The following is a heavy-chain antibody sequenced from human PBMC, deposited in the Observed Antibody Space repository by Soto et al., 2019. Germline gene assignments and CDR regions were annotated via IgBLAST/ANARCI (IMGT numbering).Heavy chain of an antibody. CDR3: ARVLSGSYPDY. CDR1: GFTFSSYA. Sequence: QVQLVESGGGVVQPGRSLRLSCAASGFTFSSYAMHWVRQAPGKGLEWVAVISYDGSNKYYADSVKGRFTISRDNSKNTLYLQMNSLRAEDTAVYYCARVLSGSYPDYWGQGTLLTVSS. J-gene: IGHJ4*02. D-gene: IGHD1-26*01. CDR2: ISYDGSNK. V-gene: IGHV3-30-3*01.